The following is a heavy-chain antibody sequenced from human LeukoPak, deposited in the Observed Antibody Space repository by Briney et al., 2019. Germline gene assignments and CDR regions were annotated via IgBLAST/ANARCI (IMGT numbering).Heavy chain of an antibody. V-gene: IGHV4-38-2*02. J-gene: IGHJ4*02. CDR2: IYHSGST. CDR1: GYSISSGYY. D-gene: IGHD3-10*01. Sequence: SETLSLTCTVSGYSISSGYYWGWIRQPPGKGLEWIGSIYHSGSTYYNPSLKSRVTISVDTSKNQFSQKLSSVTAADTAVYYCARRSGSGSYRFDYWGQGTLVTVSS. CDR3: ARRSGSGSYRFDY.